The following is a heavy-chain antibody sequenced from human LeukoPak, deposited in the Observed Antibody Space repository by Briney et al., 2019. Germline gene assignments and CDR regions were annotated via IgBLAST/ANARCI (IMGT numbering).Heavy chain of an antibody. CDR1: GYTFTGYY. J-gene: IGHJ6*03. CDR3: ARGYSGYVHYYYMDV. V-gene: IGHV1-2*02. D-gene: IGHD5-12*01. CDR2: INPNSGGT. Sequence: ASVKVSCKASGYTFTGYYMHWLRQAPGQGLEWMGWINPNSGGTNYAQKFQGRVTMTRDTSISTAYMELSRLRSDDTAVYYCARGYSGYVHYYYMDVWGKGTTVTISS.